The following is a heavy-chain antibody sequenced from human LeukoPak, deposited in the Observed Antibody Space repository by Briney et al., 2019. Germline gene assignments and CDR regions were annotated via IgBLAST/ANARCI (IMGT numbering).Heavy chain of an antibody. CDR2: IWYDGSNK. V-gene: IGHV3-33*01. J-gene: IGHJ4*02. Sequence: GGSLRLSCAASGFTFSNYGMHWVRQAPGKGLEWVAVIWYDGSNKYYADSVKGRFTISRDNSKNTLYLQMNSLSAEDTAVYYCARSNYDILTGYSGYFDYWGQGTLVTVSS. CDR3: ARSNYDILTGYSGYFDY. CDR1: GFTFSNYG. D-gene: IGHD3-9*01.